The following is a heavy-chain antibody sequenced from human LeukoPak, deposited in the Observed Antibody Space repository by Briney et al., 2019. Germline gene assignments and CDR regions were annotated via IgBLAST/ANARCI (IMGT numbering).Heavy chain of an antibody. D-gene: IGHD1-26*01. Sequence: PGGSLRLSCAASGFTFSTYGLHWVRQAPGKGLEWVSSITSSSSYIYYADSVKGRFTISRDNAKNSLYLQMNSLRAEDTAVYYCARDRTIYSGSYFWDFWGQGTRVTVSS. V-gene: IGHV3-21*01. CDR1: GFTFSTYG. CDR2: ITSSSSYI. J-gene: IGHJ4*02. CDR3: ARDRTIYSGSYFWDF.